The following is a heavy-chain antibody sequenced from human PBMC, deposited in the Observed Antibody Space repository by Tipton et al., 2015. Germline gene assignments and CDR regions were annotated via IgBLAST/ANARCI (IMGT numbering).Heavy chain of an antibody. J-gene: IGHJ3*02. CDR2: MYYSGST. CDR1: GGSISASSSYY. D-gene: IGHD3-10*02. V-gene: IGHV4-39*01. Sequence: GLVKPSETLSLTCTVSGGSISASSSYYWDWIRQSPGKGLEWIGSMYYSGSTNYNPSLKSRLTISADTSKTQFSLKLSSETAADTATYYCAIPISRSYVYDAFDIWGPGTMVPVSS. CDR3: AIPISRSYVYDAFDI.